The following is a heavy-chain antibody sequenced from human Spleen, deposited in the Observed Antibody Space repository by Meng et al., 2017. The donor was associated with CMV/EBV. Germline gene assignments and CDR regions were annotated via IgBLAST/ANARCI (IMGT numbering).Heavy chain of an antibody. CDR3: AAGYSSYGPDAFDI. CDR1: GFTFSSYS. Sequence: GGSLRLSCAASGFTFSSYSMNWVRQAPGKGLEWVSSISSSSYIYYADSVRGRFTISRDNAKNSLYLQMNSLRAEDTAVYYCAAGYSSYGPDAFDIWGQGTMVTVSS. J-gene: IGHJ3*02. V-gene: IGHV3-21*01. D-gene: IGHD6-13*01. CDR2: ISSSSYI.